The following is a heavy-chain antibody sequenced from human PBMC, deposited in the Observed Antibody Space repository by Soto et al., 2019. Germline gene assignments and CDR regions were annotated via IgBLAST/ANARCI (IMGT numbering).Heavy chain of an antibody. V-gene: IGHV4-4*02. J-gene: IGHJ4*02. CDR1: GGSISTSNW. CDR3: AGARATIAAAAIFDC. Sequence: QVQLQESGPGLVKPSGTLSLTCAVSGGSISTSNWWSWVRQPPGKGLEWIGEVYRTGSTNYNPSLESRLTIAGDKSKTPFSLKLTSVTAADTAVYYCAGARATIAAAAIFDCWGQGTLVTVSS. CDR2: VYRTGST. D-gene: IGHD6-13*01.